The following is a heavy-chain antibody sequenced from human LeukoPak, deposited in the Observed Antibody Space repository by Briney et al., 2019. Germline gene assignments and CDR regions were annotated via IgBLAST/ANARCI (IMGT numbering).Heavy chain of an antibody. J-gene: IGHJ4*02. Sequence: SVTLSLTCTVSGGSISNNYWSWIRQPPGKGLEWIGYIYYSGDTNYNPSLKSRVTISVDTSKNQFSLKLSSVTAADTAVYYCARVKRQWLLPDYWGQGTLVTVSS. CDR1: GGSISNNY. CDR2: IYYSGDT. V-gene: IGHV4-59*01. CDR3: ARVKRQWLLPDY. D-gene: IGHD6-19*01.